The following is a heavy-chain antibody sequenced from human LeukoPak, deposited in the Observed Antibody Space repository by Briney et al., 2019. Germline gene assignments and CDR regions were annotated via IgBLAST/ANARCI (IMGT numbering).Heavy chain of an antibody. V-gene: IGHV1-69*13. CDR1: GGTFSSYA. CDR3: ARDSSDFRSLIPH. Sequence: ASVKVSCKASGGTFSSYAISWVRQAPGQGPEWMGGITPMFGTAKYAQKFQGRVTITADESTSTAYMELSSPRSEDTAVYYCARDSSDFRSLIPHWGQGTLVTVSS. J-gene: IGHJ1*01. CDR2: ITPMFGTA. D-gene: IGHD3-3*01.